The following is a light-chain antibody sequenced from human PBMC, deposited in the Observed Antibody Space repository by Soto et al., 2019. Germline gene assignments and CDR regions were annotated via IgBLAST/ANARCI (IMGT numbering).Light chain of an antibody. CDR3: QQYQNSPRK. CDR1: QSVSSSY. J-gene: IGKJ1*01. CDR2: GAS. Sequence: VLTQSPGTLSLSPGERATLSCSASQSVSSSYLAWYQQKPGQAPRLLIYGASSRATGIPDRFSGSGSGTDFTLTISRLEPEDFAVYYCQQYQNSPRKFGQGTKVDIK. V-gene: IGKV3-20*01.